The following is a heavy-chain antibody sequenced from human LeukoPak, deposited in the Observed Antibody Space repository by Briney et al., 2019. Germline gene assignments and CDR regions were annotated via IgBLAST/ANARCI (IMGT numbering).Heavy chain of an antibody. CDR2: IYYIRCT. J-gene: IGHJ6*02. D-gene: IGHD6-19*01. Sequence: SETLSLTCTVTGGSISSYYWSWIRQPPGKVLEWIGYIYYIRCTNYNPSLKRRVTISVDTFNNQFSLKLRSVTAADTAVYYCARHYGAVAGDYYYYGMDVWGQGTTVTVSS. CDR3: ARHYGAVAGDYYYYGMDV. V-gene: IGHV4-59*08. CDR1: GGSISSYY.